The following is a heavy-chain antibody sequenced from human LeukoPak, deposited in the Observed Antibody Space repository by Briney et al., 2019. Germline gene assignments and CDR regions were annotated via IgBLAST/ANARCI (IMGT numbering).Heavy chain of an antibody. CDR1: GYTFTSYD. Sequence: ASVKVSCKASGYTFTSYDINWVRQATGQGLEWMGWMNPNSGNTGYAQKFQGRVTITRNTSISTAYMELSSLRSEDTAVYYCATDLGKRGFDYWAQGTLVTVSS. V-gene: IGHV1-8*03. CDR3: ATDLGKRGFDY. D-gene: IGHD3-10*01. J-gene: IGHJ4*02. CDR2: MNPNSGNT.